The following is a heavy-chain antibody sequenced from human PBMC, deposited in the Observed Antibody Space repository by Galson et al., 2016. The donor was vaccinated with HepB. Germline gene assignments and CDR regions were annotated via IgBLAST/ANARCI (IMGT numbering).Heavy chain of an antibody. J-gene: IGHJ6*04. Sequence: SVKVSCKASGYTFTNYGINWVRQAPGQGLEWMGWIGAYNGNTNYAQNLQGRVTMTTDTSTSTAYMELRRLRSDDTALYYCARGGTMVQGIHFYFGIDVWGKGTTVTVSS. CDR1: GYTFTNYG. V-gene: IGHV1-18*01. D-gene: IGHD3-10*01. CDR2: IGAYNGNT. CDR3: ARGGTMVQGIHFYFGIDV.